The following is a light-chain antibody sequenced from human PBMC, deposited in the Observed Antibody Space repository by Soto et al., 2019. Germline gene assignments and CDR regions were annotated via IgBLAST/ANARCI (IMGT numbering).Light chain of an antibody. J-gene: IGKJ1*01. CDR2: DAA. CDR3: YHYGYPQWT. V-gene: IGKV3D-15*01. CDR1: QGVSSY. Sequence: EIVMTQSPATLSVSPGERATLTCRASQGVSSYLAWYQQKPGETARLLMNDAATRSTGIPETCFGSGSARNVTLLTSSLQPEDFAVYYCYHYGYPQWTFGQGTKVDI.